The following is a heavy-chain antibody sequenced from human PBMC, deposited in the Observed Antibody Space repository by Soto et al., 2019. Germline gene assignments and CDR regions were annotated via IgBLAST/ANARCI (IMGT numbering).Heavy chain of an antibody. Sequence: QVQLVQSGAEVKKPGASVTVSCKTSGYTFRNYGINWVRQAPGQGLEWMGWISGYNGNTNYAQTVKVRVTRTTDTPTGTVYMELRSLKSADKAIYSCPMFIMVGGWFDPNYYHGMEVWGQGTTVTVSS. J-gene: IGHJ6*02. D-gene: IGHD6-19*01. CDR3: PMFIMVGGWFDPNYYHGMEV. CDR1: GYTFRNYG. CDR2: ISGYNGNT. V-gene: IGHV1-18*01.